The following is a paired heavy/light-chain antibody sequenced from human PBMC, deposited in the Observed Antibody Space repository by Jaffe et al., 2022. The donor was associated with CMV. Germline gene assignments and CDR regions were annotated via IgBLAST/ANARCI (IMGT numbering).Light chain of an antibody. V-gene: IGKV1-27*01. J-gene: IGKJ1*01. CDR1: QGISNY. CDR2: AAS. Sequence: DIHMTQSPSSLSASVGDRVTITCRASQGISNYLAWYQQKPGKVPKLLIYAASTLQSGVPSRFSGSGSGTDFTLTISSLQPEDVATYYCQNYNSAPWTFGQGTKVEIK. CDR3: QNYNSAPWT.
Heavy chain of an antibody. D-gene: IGHD1-26*01. Sequence: EVQLLESGGGLVQPGGSLRLSCAASGFTFSTYAMNWVRQAPGKGLDWVSAISGSGGSRKYADSVKGRFTISRDNSNNTLYLQMNSLRAEDTAVYYCAKDRGSYLSVNYVYGLDFWGQGTTVTVSS. V-gene: IGHV3-23*01. CDR2: ISGSGGSR. CDR1: GFTFSTYA. J-gene: IGHJ6*02. CDR3: AKDRGSYLSVNYVYGLDF.